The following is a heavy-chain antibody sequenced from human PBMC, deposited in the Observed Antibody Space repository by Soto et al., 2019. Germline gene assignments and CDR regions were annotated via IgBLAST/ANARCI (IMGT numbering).Heavy chain of an antibody. J-gene: IGHJ4*02. CDR3: ASSPPAMVAPNI. V-gene: IGHV4-59*02. Sequence: SETLSLTCTVSGGSVSSYSWTWVRQPPGKGLEWIGYVYYSGSTHYNPSLKSRVTISLDTSKNQFSLKLTSVTAADTTMYFCASSPPAMVAPNIWGQGTLVTVSS. CDR1: GGSVSSYS. CDR2: VYYSGST. D-gene: IGHD5-18*01.